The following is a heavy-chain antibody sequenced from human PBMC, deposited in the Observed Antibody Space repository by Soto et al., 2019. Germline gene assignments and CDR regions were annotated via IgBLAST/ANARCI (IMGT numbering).Heavy chain of an antibody. D-gene: IGHD6-6*01. J-gene: IGHJ4*02. CDR2: ISSSSSYI. V-gene: IGHV3-21*01. Sequence: EVQLVESGGGLVKPGGSLRLSCAASGFTFSSYSMNWVRQAPGKGLEWVSAISSSSSYIYYADSVKGRFTISRDNAKNSLYLQMNSLRAEDTAVYYCARHVYSSSRYFDYWCQGTLVTVSS. CDR3: ARHVYSSSRYFDY. CDR1: GFTFSSYS.